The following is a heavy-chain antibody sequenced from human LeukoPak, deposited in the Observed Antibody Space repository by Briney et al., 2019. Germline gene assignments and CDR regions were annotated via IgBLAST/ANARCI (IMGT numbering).Heavy chain of an antibody. CDR1: GGSFSGYY. Sequence: PSETLSLTCAVYGGSFSGYYWSWIRQPPGKGLEWIGEINHSGSTNYNPSLKSRVTISVDTSKNQFSLKLSSVTAADTAVYYCARAKVVPLRGVINRGFLYWGQGTLVTVSP. CDR3: ARAKVVPLRGVINRGFLY. CDR2: INHSGST. D-gene: IGHD3-10*01. V-gene: IGHV4-34*01. J-gene: IGHJ4*02.